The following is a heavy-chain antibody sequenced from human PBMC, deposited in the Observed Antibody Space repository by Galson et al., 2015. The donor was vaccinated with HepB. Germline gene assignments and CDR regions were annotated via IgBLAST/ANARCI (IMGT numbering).Heavy chain of an antibody. CDR1: GFTFNNYV. D-gene: IGHD2-21*01. CDR2: ISYDGSNQ. CDR3: AKGSDGDYYFDY. Sequence: SLRLSCAASGFTFNNYVMHWVRQAPGKGLEWMAVISYDGSNQYYADSVKGRFTISRDNSKNTLYLQIYSLRAEDTAVYYCAKGSDGDYYFDYWGQGTLVTVSS. J-gene: IGHJ4*02. V-gene: IGHV3-30*18.